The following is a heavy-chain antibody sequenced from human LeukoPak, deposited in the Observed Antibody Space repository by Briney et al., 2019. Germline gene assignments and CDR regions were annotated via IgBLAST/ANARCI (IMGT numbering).Heavy chain of an antibody. V-gene: IGHV5-51*01. D-gene: IGHD4-23*01. J-gene: IGHJ6*03. CDR1: GYSFTSYC. CDR2: IYPGGSDT. CDR3: ARHRGGNSDVYYYYYMDV. Sequence: GESLKISCKGSGYSFTSYCIGWVRQMPGKGLEWMVIIYPGGSDTRYSPSFQGQVTISADKSISTAYLQWSSLKASDTAMYYCARHRGGNSDVYYYYYMDVWRKGTTVTISS.